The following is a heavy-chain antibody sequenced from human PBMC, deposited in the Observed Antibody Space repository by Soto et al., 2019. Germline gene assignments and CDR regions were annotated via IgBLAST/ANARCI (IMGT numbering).Heavy chain of an antibody. Sequence: AASVKVSCKASGGTFSSYAISWVRQAPGQGLEWMGGIIPIFGTANYAQKFQGRVTITADESTSTAYMELSSLRSEDTAVYYCARTYYDILTGYYKGYYYYGMDVWGQGTTVTVSS. CDR1: GGTFSSYA. J-gene: IGHJ6*02. CDR3: ARTYYDILTGYYKGYYYYGMDV. V-gene: IGHV1-69*13. D-gene: IGHD3-9*01. CDR2: IIPIFGTA.